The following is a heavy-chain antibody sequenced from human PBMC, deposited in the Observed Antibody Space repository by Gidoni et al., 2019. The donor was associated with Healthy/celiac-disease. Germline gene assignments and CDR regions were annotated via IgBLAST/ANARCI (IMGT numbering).Heavy chain of an antibody. J-gene: IGHJ4*02. Sequence: QVQLVQSGAEVKKPGSSVKVSCKASGVTFRSYAISWVRQAPGQGLEWMGGIIPIFGTANDEQKFQGRVTITADESTSTAYMELSSLRSEDTAVYYCARDRAYDSSGYYSDYWGQGTLVTVSS. CDR3: ARDRAYDSSGYYSDY. V-gene: IGHV1-69*12. CDR1: GVTFRSYA. D-gene: IGHD3-22*01. CDR2: IIPIFGTA.